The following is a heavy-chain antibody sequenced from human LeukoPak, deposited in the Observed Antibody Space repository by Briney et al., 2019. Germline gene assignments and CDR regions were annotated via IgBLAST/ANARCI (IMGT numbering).Heavy chain of an antibody. J-gene: IGHJ6*02. CDR1: GFTFSSYG. CDR3: ARALRFVAAACIADYYYAMDV. D-gene: IGHD6-13*01. CDR2: ISYDGSNK. Sequence: PGGSLRLSCAASGFTFSSYGMHWVRQAPGKGLEWVAVISYDGSNKYYADSVKGRFTISRDNSKNTLYLQMNSLRAEDTAVSYCARALRFVAAACIADYYYAMDVWGQGTTVTVSS. V-gene: IGHV3-30-3*01.